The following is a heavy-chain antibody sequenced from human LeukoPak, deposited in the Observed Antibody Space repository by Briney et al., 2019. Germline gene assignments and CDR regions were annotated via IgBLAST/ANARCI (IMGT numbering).Heavy chain of an antibody. Sequence: PSETLSLTCTVSGGSISSSSYYWGWIRQPPGKGLEWIGSIYYSGSTYYNPSLKSRVTISVDTSKNQFSLKLSSVTAADTAVYYCARGTLGWGVPHLYGSDFDYWGQGTLVTVSS. J-gene: IGHJ4*02. CDR3: ARGTLGWGVPHLYGSDFDY. CDR1: GGSISSSSYY. V-gene: IGHV4-39*07. CDR2: IYYSGST. D-gene: IGHD3-10*01.